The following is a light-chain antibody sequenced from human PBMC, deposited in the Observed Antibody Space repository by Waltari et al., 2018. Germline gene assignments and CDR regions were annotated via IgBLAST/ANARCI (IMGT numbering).Light chain of an antibody. Sequence: QSVLTQPPSVSGAPGQRVTISCTGSSSNIGAPYAVHWYQQLPGTAPKPLIYRNNNRPSGVPDRFSGSKSGTSASLAITGLQAEDEADYYCQSYDSSLSGVVFGGGTQLTVL. CDR1: SSNIGAPYA. J-gene: IGLJ2*01. CDR2: RNN. CDR3: QSYDSSLSGVV. V-gene: IGLV1-40*01.